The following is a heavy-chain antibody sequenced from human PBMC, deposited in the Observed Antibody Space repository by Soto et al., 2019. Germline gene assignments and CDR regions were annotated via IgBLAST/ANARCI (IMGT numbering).Heavy chain of an antibody. CDR3: ASSKMGLISVLET. Sequence: SETLSLTCNVSGDSIRSYFWSWVRQPPGKGLEWIGYIPYSGGPTYNPSLKSRVTISIDTSKKQFSLKMTSVTAADTAVYYCASSKMGLISVLETWGQGTLVTVSS. CDR1: GDSIRSYF. CDR2: IPYSGGP. D-gene: IGHD3-10*01. V-gene: IGHV4-59*01. J-gene: IGHJ5*02.